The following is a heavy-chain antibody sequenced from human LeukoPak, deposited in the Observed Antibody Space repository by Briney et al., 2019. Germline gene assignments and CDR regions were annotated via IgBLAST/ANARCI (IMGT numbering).Heavy chain of an antibody. D-gene: IGHD2-21*02. Sequence: GGSLRLSCAASGFTFSNAWMSWVRQAPGKGLEWVGHIKSKTDGGTTDYAAPVKGRFTISRDDSKNTLYLQMNSLKTEDTAVYYCTTDLREYCGGDCYDYWGQGTLVTVSS. CDR1: GFTFSNAW. CDR3: TTDLREYCGGDCYDY. J-gene: IGHJ4*02. V-gene: IGHV3-15*01. CDR2: IKSKTDGGTT.